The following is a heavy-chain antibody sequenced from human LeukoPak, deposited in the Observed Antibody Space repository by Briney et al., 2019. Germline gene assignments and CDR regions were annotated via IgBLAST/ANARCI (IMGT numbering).Heavy chain of an antibody. CDR3: ARALSSNITPFQH. D-gene: IGHD6-13*01. CDR1: EFTFSMYF. J-gene: IGHJ1*01. CDR2: ITGSRDT. Sequence: PGGSLRLSCATSEFTFSMYFMAWFRQVPGKGLEWVSSITGSRDTNYADSVKGRFTISRDNAKNSLYLQMNSLRAEDTAVYYCARALSSNITPFQHWGQGTLVTVSS. V-gene: IGHV3-11*06.